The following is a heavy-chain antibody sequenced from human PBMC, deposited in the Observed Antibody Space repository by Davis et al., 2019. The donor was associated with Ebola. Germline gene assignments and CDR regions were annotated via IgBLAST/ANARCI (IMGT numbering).Heavy chain of an antibody. CDR3: ARVAQRYCSGGSCYSYYYYMDV. D-gene: IGHD2-15*01. V-gene: IGHV1-69*13. J-gene: IGHJ6*03. Sequence: SVKVSCKASGCTFSSYAISWVRQAPGQGLEWMGGIIPIFGTANYAQKFQGRVTITADESTSTAYMELSSLRSEDTAVYYCARVAQRYCSGGSCYSYYYYMDVWGKGTTVTVSS. CDR1: GCTFSSYA. CDR2: IIPIFGTA.